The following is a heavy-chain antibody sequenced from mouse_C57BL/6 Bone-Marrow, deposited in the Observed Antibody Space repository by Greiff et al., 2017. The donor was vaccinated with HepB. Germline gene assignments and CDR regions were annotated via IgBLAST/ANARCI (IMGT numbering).Heavy chain of an antibody. CDR3: ANYGNYDY. V-gene: IGHV1-82*01. CDR2: IYPGDGDT. J-gene: IGHJ2*01. D-gene: IGHD2-1*01. Sequence: QVQLQQSGPELVKPGASVKISCKASGYAFSSSWMNWVKQRPGKGLEWIGRIYPGDGDTNYNGKFKDKATLTADKSSSTAYMQLSSLTSEDSAVYFCANYGNYDYWGQGTTLTVSS. CDR1: GYAFSSSW.